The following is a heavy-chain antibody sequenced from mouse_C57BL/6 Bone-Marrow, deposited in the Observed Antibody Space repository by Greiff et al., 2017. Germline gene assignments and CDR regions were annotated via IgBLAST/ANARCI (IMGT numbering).Heavy chain of an antibody. Sequence: EVKLMESGGGLVKPGGSLKLSCAASGFTFSSYTMSWVRQTPEKRLEWVATISGGGGSTSYTDSVKGRFTITRDNAKNTLYLQMSSLRSEDTALYDCARQRAYWGQGTLVTVSA. V-gene: IGHV5-9*01. CDR2: ISGGGGST. CDR1: GFTFSSYT. J-gene: IGHJ3*01. CDR3: ARQRAY.